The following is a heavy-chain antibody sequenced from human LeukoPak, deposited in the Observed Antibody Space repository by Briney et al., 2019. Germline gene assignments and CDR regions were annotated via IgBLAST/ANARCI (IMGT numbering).Heavy chain of an antibody. Sequence: GGSLRLSCAASGFTFSSYAMSWARQAPGKGLEWVSAISGSGGSTYYADSVKGRFTISRDNSKNTLYLQMNSLRAEDTAVYYCAKTPLLWFGEFSGWFDPWGQGTLVTVSS. J-gene: IGHJ5*02. V-gene: IGHV3-23*01. CDR2: ISGSGGST. D-gene: IGHD3-10*01. CDR1: GFTFSSYA. CDR3: AKTPLLWFGEFSGWFDP.